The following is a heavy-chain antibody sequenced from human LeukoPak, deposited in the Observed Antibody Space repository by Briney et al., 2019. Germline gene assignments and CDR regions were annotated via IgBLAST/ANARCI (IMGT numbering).Heavy chain of an antibody. Sequence: ASVKVSCKASGYSFTDYNMHWVRQAPGQGLEWMGWINPNSGGTKYTQKFQGRVTMTRDTSISTAYMELSRLRSDDTAVYYCAREVVFMTTTTTHNWFDPWGQGTLVTVSS. CDR3: AREVVFMTTTTTHNWFDP. CDR1: GYSFTDYN. D-gene: IGHD4-17*01. V-gene: IGHV1-2*02. CDR2: INPNSGGT. J-gene: IGHJ5*02.